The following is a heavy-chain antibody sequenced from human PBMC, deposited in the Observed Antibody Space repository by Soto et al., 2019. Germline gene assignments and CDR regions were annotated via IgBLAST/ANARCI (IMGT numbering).Heavy chain of an antibody. J-gene: IGHJ4*02. D-gene: IGHD1-1*01. V-gene: IGHV3-23*01. CDR2: NRGSGGST. Sequence: GGSLRLSCAASGFTFSSYAMSWVRQAPGKGLEWVSANRGSGGSTDYADSGKGRFTISRDNSKNTLYLQMNSLRAEDTAVYYCANNGWATTPYYIDYWGQGTLVTVSS. CDR3: ANNGWATTPYYIDY. CDR1: GFTFSSYA.